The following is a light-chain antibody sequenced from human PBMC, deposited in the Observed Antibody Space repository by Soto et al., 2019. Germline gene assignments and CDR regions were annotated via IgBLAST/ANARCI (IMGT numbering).Light chain of an antibody. Sequence: QSVLTQPPSVSAAPGQKVTISCSEASSNIGKNYVSWYQQLPGTAPKLLIFDTNKRPSGIPDRFSGSKSGTSAALDITALQTGDEADYYCGTWDTSLSAVVFGGGTKLTVL. CDR2: DTN. J-gene: IGLJ2*01. CDR1: SSNIGKNY. V-gene: IGLV1-51*01. CDR3: GTWDTSLSAVV.